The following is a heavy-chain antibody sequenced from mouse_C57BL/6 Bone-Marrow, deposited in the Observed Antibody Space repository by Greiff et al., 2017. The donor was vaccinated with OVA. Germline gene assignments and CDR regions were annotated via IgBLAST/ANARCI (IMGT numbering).Heavy chain of an antibody. Sequence: EVQGVESGGGLVKPGGSLKLSCAASGFTFSSYAMSWVRQTPEKRLEWVATISDGGSYTYYPDNVKGRFTISRDNAKNNLYLQMSHLKSEDTAMYYCARDRSYYYYYFDYWSQGTTLTVSS. CDR1: GFTFSSYA. V-gene: IGHV5-4*01. CDR2: ISDGGSYT. D-gene: IGHD1-1*01. CDR3: ARDRSYYYYYFDY. J-gene: IGHJ2*01.